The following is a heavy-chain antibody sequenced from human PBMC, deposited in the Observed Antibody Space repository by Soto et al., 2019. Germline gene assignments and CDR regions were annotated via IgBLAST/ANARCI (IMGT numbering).Heavy chain of an antibody. CDR3: ASNKVGATTYYYYYGMDV. J-gene: IGHJ6*02. V-gene: IGHV1-69*01. CDR1: GCTFSIYA. CDR2: IIPIFVTA. Sequence: SVKVSCKASGCTFSIYAISCVLQAPGQWLEWMGGIIPIFVTANYAQKFQGRVTITADESTSTAYMELSSLRSEDTAVYYCASNKVGATTYYYYYGMDVWGQGTTVTVS. D-gene: IGHD1-26*01.